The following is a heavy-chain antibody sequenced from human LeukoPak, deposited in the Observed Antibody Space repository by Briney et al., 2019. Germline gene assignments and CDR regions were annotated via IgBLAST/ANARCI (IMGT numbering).Heavy chain of an antibody. V-gene: IGHV4-59*01. CDR2: IYYTGST. D-gene: IGHD2-15*01. CDR1: GGSISSYY. CDR3: ARRRGYWSGDFDI. Sequence: SETLSLTCTVSGGSISSYYWSWIRQPPGKGLEWIGYIYYTGSTNYNPSLKSRGTISLETSKNQFSLKLSSVTAADTAVYYCARRRGYWSGDFDIWGQGTMVTVSS. J-gene: IGHJ3*02.